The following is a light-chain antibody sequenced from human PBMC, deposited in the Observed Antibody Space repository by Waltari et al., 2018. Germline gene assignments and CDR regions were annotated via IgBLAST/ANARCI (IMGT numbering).Light chain of an antibody. Sequence: QSALTQPASVSGSPGQSITISCTGTSSDVGGYNSVSWYQQHPGKAPKLMIYDVSNRPSGVSNRFSGSKSGNTASLTISGLQAEDEADYYCSSYTSGYVFGTGTKVTVL. CDR1: SSDVGGYNS. CDR2: DVS. J-gene: IGLJ1*01. CDR3: SSYTSGYV. V-gene: IGLV2-14*03.